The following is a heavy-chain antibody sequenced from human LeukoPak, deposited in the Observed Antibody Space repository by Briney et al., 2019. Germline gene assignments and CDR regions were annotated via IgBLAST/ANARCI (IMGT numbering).Heavy chain of an antibody. J-gene: IGHJ6*02. D-gene: IGHD5-18*01. Sequence: ASVKVSCKASGYTFTGYYMHWVRQAPGQGLEWMGWINPSSGGTNHAQKFHGRVTMTTDTSITTAYMELTGLKSDDTAVYYCARDMGYTYGYRLYHYGMDLWGQGTTVTVSS. CDR1: GYTFTGYY. CDR2: INPSSGGT. CDR3: ARDMGYTYGYRLYHYGMDL. V-gene: IGHV1-2*02.